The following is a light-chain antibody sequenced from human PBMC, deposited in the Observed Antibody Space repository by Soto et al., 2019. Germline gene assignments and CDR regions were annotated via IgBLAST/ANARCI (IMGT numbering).Light chain of an antibody. Sequence: EIVMTQSPDTLSVSPGERATLSCRASQSVGSKLAWYQQKPGQAPRLLIYDASTRATGIPARFSGSGSGTEFTLTISSLQSEDCAMYYCQQYNNWPPATCGGGAKVEI. CDR3: QQYNNWPPAT. V-gene: IGKV3-15*01. CDR1: QSVGSK. J-gene: IGKJ4*01. CDR2: DAS.